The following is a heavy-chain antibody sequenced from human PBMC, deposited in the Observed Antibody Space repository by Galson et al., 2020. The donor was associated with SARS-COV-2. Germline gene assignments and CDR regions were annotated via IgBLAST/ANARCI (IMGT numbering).Heavy chain of an antibody. CDR1: GFTFKDFW. J-gene: IGHJ4*02. Sequence: GESLKISCVVSGFTFKDFWMSWVRQAPGKGLEWVANIKGDGSETNYVDSVKGRFSISRDNAVNSLYLQMNSLRAEDTAVYYCTREGWQGVYWGQGTRVTVSS. CDR2: IKGDGSET. V-gene: IGHV3-7*01. D-gene: IGHD6-19*01. CDR3: TREGWQGVY.